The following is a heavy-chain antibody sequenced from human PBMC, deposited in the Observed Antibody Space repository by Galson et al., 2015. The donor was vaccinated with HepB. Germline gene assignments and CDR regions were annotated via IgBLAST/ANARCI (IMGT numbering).Heavy chain of an antibody. V-gene: IGHV1-2*02. D-gene: IGHD3-16*01. J-gene: IGHJ3*02. Sequence: SVKVSCKASGYTFTGYYMHWVRQAPGQGLEWMGWINPNSGGTNYAQKFQGRVTMTRDTSISTAYMELSRLRSDDTAVYYCARENLSWGRGAFDIWGQGTMVTVSS. CDR2: INPNSGGT. CDR1: GYTFTGYY. CDR3: ARENLSWGRGAFDI.